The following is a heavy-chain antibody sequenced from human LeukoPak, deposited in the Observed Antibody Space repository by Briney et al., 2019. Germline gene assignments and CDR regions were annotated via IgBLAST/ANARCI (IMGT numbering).Heavy chain of an antibody. Sequence: PSETLSLTCTVSGGSISSYYWSWIRQPAGKGLEWIGRIYTSGSTNYNPSLKSRVTMSVDTSKNQFSLKLSSVTAADTAVYYCARAKGRFGSEGDAFDIWGQGTMVTVSS. CDR2: IYTSGST. CDR1: GGSISSYY. J-gene: IGHJ3*02. D-gene: IGHD3-10*01. V-gene: IGHV4-4*07. CDR3: ARAKGRFGSEGDAFDI.